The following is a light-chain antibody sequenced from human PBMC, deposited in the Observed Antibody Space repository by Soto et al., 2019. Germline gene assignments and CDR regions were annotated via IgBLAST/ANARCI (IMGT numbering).Light chain of an antibody. CDR3: QQYDNWPIP. Sequence: IGMKQSPAALSVYPGERATLSCRASQSININLAWYQQKPGQAPRLLIYGASTRATGLPARFSGSGSGTEFTLIISSLQSEDSAVYYCQQYDNWPIPFGQVRRLAIK. V-gene: IGKV3-15*01. J-gene: IGKJ5*01. CDR1: QSININ. CDR2: GAS.